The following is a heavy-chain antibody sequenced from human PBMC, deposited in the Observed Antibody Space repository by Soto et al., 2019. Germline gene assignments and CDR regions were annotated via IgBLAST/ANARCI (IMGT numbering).Heavy chain of an antibody. V-gene: IGHV3-66*01. Sequence: EVQLVESGGGLVQPGGSLRLSCAASGFTVSSNYMSWVRQGPGKGLEWVSVLYSGGDTYYADSVRGRFTISRDNSKNTLYLQLNSLRAEDTAVYYCARDHSGWSPHFDYWGQGTLVTVSS. CDR1: GFTVSSNY. D-gene: IGHD6-19*01. J-gene: IGHJ4*02. CDR3: ARDHSGWSPHFDY. CDR2: LYSGGDT.